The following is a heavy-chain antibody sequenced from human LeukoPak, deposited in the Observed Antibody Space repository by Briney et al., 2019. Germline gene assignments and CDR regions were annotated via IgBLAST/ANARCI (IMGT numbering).Heavy chain of an antibody. Sequence: TCAVYGGSFIGYYWSWVRQPPGKGLEWIGEINHSGSTSYNPSLTSRVTISVDTSKNQFSLKLSSVTAADTAVYYCARGPLNYGSGRNDYWGQGTLVTVSS. J-gene: IGHJ4*02. D-gene: IGHD3-10*01. CDR1: GGSFIGYY. V-gene: IGHV4-34*01. CDR2: INHSGST. CDR3: ARGPLNYGSGRNDY.